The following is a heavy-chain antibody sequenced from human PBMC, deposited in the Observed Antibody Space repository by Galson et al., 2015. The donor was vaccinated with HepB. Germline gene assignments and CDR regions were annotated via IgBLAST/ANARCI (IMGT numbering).Heavy chain of an antibody. CDR1: GGTFSSYT. J-gene: IGHJ4*02. CDR3: ATFDSSGYPVGYFDY. Sequence: SVKVSCKASGGTFSSYTISWVRQAPGQGLEWMGRIIPILGIANYAQKFQGRVTITADKSTSTAYMELSSLRSEDTAVYYCATFDSSGYPVGYFDYWGQGTLVTVSS. CDR2: IIPILGIA. V-gene: IGHV1-69*02. D-gene: IGHD3-22*01.